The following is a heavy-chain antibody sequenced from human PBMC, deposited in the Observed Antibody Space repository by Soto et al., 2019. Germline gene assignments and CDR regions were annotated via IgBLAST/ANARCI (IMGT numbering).Heavy chain of an antibody. V-gene: IGHV4-30-4*01. CDR1: GGSISSGDYY. D-gene: IGHD2-2*02. Sequence: PSETLSLTCTVSGGSISSGDYYWSWIRQPPGKGLEWIGYIYYSGSTYYNPSLKSRVTISVDTSKNQFSLKLSSVTAADTAVYYCARGGDIVVVQAAIRAGWFDPWGQGTLVTVSS. J-gene: IGHJ5*02. CDR3: ARGGDIVVVQAAIRAGWFDP. CDR2: IYYSGST.